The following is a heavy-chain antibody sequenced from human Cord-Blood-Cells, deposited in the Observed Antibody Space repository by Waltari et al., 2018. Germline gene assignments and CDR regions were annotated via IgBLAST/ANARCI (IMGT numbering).Heavy chain of an antibody. D-gene: IGHD1-26*01. Sequence: QVQLVQSGAEVKKPGPSVKVACKASGGTFSSYAISWVRQAPGQGIEYMGGIIPIFGTANYAQKIQCRVTITADESTRTAYMELSSLRSEVTAVYYCARGSIGSYSNWCDPWGHGTLVTVSS. CDR1: GGTFSSYA. CDR3: ARGSIGSYSNWCDP. J-gene: IGHJ5*02. V-gene: IGHV1-69*01. CDR2: IIPIFGTA.